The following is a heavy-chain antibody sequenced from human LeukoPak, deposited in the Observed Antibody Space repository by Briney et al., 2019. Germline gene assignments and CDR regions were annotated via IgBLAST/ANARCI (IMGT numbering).Heavy chain of an antibody. D-gene: IGHD5-12*01. V-gene: IGHV3-74*01. CDR3: ARALKYNSGYDWGGDY. CDR2: ITSDGSGT. J-gene: IGHJ4*02. CDR1: GFSFSGYW. Sequence: GGSLRLSCAASGFSFSGYWMQWVRQAPGKGLVWISRITSDGSGTNYADSVKGRFTISRDNAKNTLYLQMNSLRAEDTAVYYCARALKYNSGYDWGGDYWGQGTLVIVSS.